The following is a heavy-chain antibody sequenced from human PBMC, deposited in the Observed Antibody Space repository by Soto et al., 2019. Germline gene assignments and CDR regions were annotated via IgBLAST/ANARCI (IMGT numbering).Heavy chain of an antibody. J-gene: IGHJ4*02. CDR3: ARAGYCSGSSCYWFDY. CDR2: IIPIFGTA. D-gene: IGHD2-15*01. CDR1: GDTFSSYA. V-gene: IGHV1-69*06. Sequence: QVQLVQSGAEVKKPGSSVKVSCKASGDTFSSYAFSWVRQAPGQGLEWMGGIIPIFGTANYAQKFQGRVTITAEKSTSTAYMELRRLRSEDTAVYYCARAGYCSGSSCYWFDYWGQGTLVTASS.